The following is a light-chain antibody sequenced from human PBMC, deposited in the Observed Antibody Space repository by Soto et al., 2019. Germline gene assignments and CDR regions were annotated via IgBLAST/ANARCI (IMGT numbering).Light chain of an antibody. Sequence: DIQMTQSPSTLSASVGDGVTITCGASQYISVWLAWYQQRPGKAPKFLIYDATSLETGVPSRFSGSGSGTEFTITIRSLQPDDFANYYCQRQNSYSEAFEQRNKVELK. CDR2: DAT. V-gene: IGKV1-5*01. J-gene: IGKJ1*01. CDR1: QYISVW. CDR3: QRQNSYSEA.